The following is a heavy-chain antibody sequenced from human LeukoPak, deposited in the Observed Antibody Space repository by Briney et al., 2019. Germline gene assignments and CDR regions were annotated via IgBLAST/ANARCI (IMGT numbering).Heavy chain of an antibody. Sequence: GGSLRLSCAASGFTFDDYAMHWVRQAPGKGLEWVSGISWNSGSIGYADSVKGRFTISRDNAKNSLYLQMNSLRAEDTALYYCAKEDRRDVFLYFDPWGQGTLVTVSS. CDR2: ISWNSGSI. V-gene: IGHV3-9*01. J-gene: IGHJ5*02. CDR3: AKEDRRDVFLYFDP. D-gene: IGHD2-21*01. CDR1: GFTFDDYA.